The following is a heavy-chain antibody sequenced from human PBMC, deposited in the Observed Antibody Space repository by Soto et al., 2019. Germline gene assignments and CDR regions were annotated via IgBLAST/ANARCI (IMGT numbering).Heavy chain of an antibody. V-gene: IGHV1-46*01. CDR2: INPSGGST. CDR3: ASTLYSSSWSGLADYYYYGMDV. J-gene: IGHJ6*02. Sequence: QVQLVQSGAEVKKPGASVKVSCKASGYTFTSYYMHWVRQAPGQGLEWMGIINPSGGSTSYAQKFQGRVTMTRDTSTSTVYMELSSLRSEDTAVYYCASTLYSSSWSGLADYYYYGMDVWGQGTTVTVSS. D-gene: IGHD6-13*01. CDR1: GYTFTSYY.